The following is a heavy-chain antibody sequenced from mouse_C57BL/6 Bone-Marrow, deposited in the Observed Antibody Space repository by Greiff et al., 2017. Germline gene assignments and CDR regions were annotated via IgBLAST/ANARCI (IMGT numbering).Heavy chain of an antibody. CDR2: IYPRSGNT. Sequence: VKLMESGAELARPGASVKLSCKASGYTFTSYGISWVKQRTGQGLEWIGEIYPRSGNTYYNEKFKGKATLTADKSSSTAYMELRSLTSEDSAVXFCARVFLLPGAYWGQGTLVTVSA. CDR1: GYTFTSYG. V-gene: IGHV1-81*01. J-gene: IGHJ3*01. D-gene: IGHD1-1*01. CDR3: ARVFLLPGAY.